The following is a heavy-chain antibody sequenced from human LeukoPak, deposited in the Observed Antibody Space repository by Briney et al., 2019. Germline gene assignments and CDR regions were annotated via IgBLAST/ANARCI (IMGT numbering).Heavy chain of an antibody. CDR1: GYTFTSYD. J-gene: IGHJ4*02. CDR2: MNPNSGNT. CDR3: ARSSTMVRGVTFYFDY. V-gene: IGHV1-8*03. Sequence: ASVKVSCKASGYTFTSYDINWVRQATGQGLEWMGWMNPNSGNTGYAQKFQGRVTITADKSTSTAYMELSSLRSEDTAVYYCARSSTMVRGVTFYFDYWGQGTLVTVSS. D-gene: IGHD3-10*01.